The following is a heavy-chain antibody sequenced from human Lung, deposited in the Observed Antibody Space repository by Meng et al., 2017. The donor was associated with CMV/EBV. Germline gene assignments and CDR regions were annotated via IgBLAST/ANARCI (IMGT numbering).Heavy chain of an antibody. Sequence: SVNVSCKASGGTFSSYAISWVRQAPGQGLEWMGGIIPIFGTANYAQKFQGRVTITTDESTSTAYMELSSLRSEDTAVYYCARGGSSSWSRRYNWFDPWGQGTLVTFSS. V-gene: IGHV1-69*05. J-gene: IGHJ5*02. CDR1: GGTFSSYA. CDR3: ARGGSSSWSRRYNWFDP. D-gene: IGHD6-13*01. CDR2: IIPIFGTA.